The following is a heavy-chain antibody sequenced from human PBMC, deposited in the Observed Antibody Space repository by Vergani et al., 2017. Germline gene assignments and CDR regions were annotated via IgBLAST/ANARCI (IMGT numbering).Heavy chain of an antibody. J-gene: IGHJ6*02. D-gene: IGHD5-12*01. CDR1: GFTFSDFS. Sequence: VQLVESGGGLVKPGGSLGLSCAASGFTFSDFSMSWVRQAPGKGLEWVAFIGSSGPYINYADSVKGRFIISRDNTNNSLFLQLRSLRAEDAAVYYCARDXTSGGCPDNYGMDVWGQGATVTVSS. CDR2: IGSSGPYI. CDR3: ARDXTSGGCPDNYGMDV. V-gene: IGHV3-21*06.